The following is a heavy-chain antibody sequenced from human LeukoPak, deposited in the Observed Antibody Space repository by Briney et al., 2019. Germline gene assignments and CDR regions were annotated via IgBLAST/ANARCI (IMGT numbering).Heavy chain of an antibody. J-gene: IGHJ5*02. CDR3: ARDNSVGDNAWWFDP. V-gene: IGHV1-46*01. CDR1: GYTFTRYY. D-gene: IGHD1-26*01. CDR2: INPSGGST. Sequence: ASVKVSCKASGYTFTRYYMHWVRQAPGQGLEWMGIINPSGGSTGYAQKFQGRVTMTRDMSTSTDYMEFSSLRSEDTAIYYCARDNSVGDNAWWFDPWGQGTLVTVSS.